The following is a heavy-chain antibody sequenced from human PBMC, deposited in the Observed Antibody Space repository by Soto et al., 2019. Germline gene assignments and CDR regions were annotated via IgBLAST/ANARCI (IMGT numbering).Heavy chain of an antibody. D-gene: IGHD2-21*02. V-gene: IGHV4-39*01. CDR3: ARRRLNSAFDI. CDR1: GGSISTSSYY. J-gene: IGHJ3*02. Sequence: SETLSLTCTVSGGSISTSSYYWGWIRQPPGKGLEWIGIIYYSGITYYNPSLKSRVTTSVDTSKNQFSLKLSSVTAADTAVYYCARRRLNSAFDIWGQGTMVTVSS. CDR2: IYYSGIT.